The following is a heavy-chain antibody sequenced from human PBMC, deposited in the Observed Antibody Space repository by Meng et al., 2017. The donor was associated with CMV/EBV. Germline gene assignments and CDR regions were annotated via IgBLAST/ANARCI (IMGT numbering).Heavy chain of an antibody. J-gene: IGHJ6*02. D-gene: IGHD3-3*01. CDR2: IKQDGSEK. Sequence: GESLKISCAASGFTFSSYWMSWVRQAPGKGLEWVANIKQDGSEKYYVDSVKGRFTISRGKAKNSLYLQMNSLRGEDTAVYYCARDPYDFWTSYYYGMDVWGQGTTVTVSS. V-gene: IGHV3-7*01. CDR1: GFTFSSYW. CDR3: ARDPYDFWTSYYYGMDV.